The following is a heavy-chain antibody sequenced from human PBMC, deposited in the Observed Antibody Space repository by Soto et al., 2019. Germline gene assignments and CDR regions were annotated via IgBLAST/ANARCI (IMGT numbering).Heavy chain of an antibody. Sequence: ASVKVSCKASGYTFTSYAMHWVRQAPGQRLEWMGWINAGNGNTKYSQKFQGRVTITRDTSASTAYMELSSLRSEDTAVYYCARDFPSYGSGSYWGQDYYYGMDVWGQGTTVTVSS. CDR2: INAGNGNT. CDR3: ARDFPSYGSGSYWGQDYYYGMDV. V-gene: IGHV1-3*01. D-gene: IGHD3-10*01. CDR1: GYTFTSYA. J-gene: IGHJ6*02.